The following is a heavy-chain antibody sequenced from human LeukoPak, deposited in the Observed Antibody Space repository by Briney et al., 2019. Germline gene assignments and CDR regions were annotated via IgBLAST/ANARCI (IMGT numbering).Heavy chain of an antibody. D-gene: IGHD3-22*01. J-gene: IGHJ4*02. CDR2: INVGNGNT. CDR1: VYSFTNHA. V-gene: IGHV1-3*01. CDR3: ARRDRRHFDY. Sequence: ASVKVSCKASVYSFTNHAIHWVRQAPGQRLEWMGWINVGNGNTKYSQMLQGRVTISRDTSANTAYMELSSLRSEDTAVYYCARRDRRHFDYWGQGTLVTVSS.